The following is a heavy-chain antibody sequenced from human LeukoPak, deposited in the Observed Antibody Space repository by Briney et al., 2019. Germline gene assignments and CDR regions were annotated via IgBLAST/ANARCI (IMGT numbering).Heavy chain of an antibody. J-gene: IGHJ4*02. CDR1: GYSFTSYW. CDR3: ARAPDYGGNPYYFDY. Sequence: GESLKISCKGSGYSFTSYWIAWVRQMPGKGLEWMGIIFPGVSDTTYSPSLQGQVTISVDTSISTAYLQWSSLRASDTAMYYCARAPDYGGNPYYFDYWGQGTLVTVSS. D-gene: IGHD4-23*01. V-gene: IGHV5-51*01. CDR2: IFPGVSDT.